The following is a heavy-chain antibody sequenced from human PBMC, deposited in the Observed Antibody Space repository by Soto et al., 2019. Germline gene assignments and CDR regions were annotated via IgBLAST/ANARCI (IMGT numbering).Heavy chain of an antibody. D-gene: IGHD2-21*02. J-gene: IGHJ3*02. CDR3: ATAGGNIAVVTDILPVFAFDI. V-gene: IGHV1-24*01. CDR2: FDPEDGET. Sequence: ASVKVSCKVSGYTLTELSMHWVRQAPGKGLEWMGGFDPEDGETIYAQKFQGRVTMTEDTSTDTAYMELSSLRSEDTAVYYCATAGGNIAVVTDILPVFAFDIWGQGTMVTVSS. CDR1: GYTLTELS.